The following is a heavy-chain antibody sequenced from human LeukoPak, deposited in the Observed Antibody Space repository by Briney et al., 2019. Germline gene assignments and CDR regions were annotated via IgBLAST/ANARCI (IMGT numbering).Heavy chain of an antibody. CDR2: ISGSGSST. Sequence: PGGSLRLSCAASGFTFISYAMSWVRQAPGKGLEWVSAISGSGSSTYYADSVKGRFTISRDNSKNTLYLQMNSLRAEDTAVYYCAKAGYSSSPTSYYYYGMDVWGQGTTVTVSS. V-gene: IGHV3-23*01. CDR1: GFTFISYA. CDR3: AKAGYSSSPTSYYYYGMDV. D-gene: IGHD6-6*01. J-gene: IGHJ6*02.